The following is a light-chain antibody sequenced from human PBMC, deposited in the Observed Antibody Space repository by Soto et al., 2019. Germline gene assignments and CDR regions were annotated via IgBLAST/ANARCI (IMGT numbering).Light chain of an antibody. CDR1: NSNIGSNP. CDR2: SDD. J-gene: IGLJ1*01. Sequence: QSLLTQAPSASGTPGQRATISCSGTNSNIGSNPVNWYQQLPGTAPKLLIYSDDQRPSGVPDRFSGSKSVTSASLAISGLQSEDEADYYCAAWDHSLNGYVFGIGTKVTVL. CDR3: AAWDHSLNGYV. V-gene: IGLV1-44*01.